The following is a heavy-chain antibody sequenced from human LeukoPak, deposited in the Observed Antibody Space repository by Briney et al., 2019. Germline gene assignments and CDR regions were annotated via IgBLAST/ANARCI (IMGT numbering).Heavy chain of an antibody. Sequence: HAGPSLRLSCAASGFTFSGYWMHSVRHTPGKGLGWLSRIIGDGSSTNYAESVKGRFTISRDNAKNTVYLQMNSLRDEDTAVYYCLRGGGSGSYGYFQHWGQGTLVTVSS. V-gene: IGHV3-74*01. D-gene: IGHD3-10*01. CDR2: IIGDGSST. CDR1: GFTFSGYW. CDR3: LRGGGSGSYGYFQH. J-gene: IGHJ1*01.